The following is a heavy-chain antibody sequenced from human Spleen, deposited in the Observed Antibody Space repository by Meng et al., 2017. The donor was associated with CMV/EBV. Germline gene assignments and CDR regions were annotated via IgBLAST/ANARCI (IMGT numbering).Heavy chain of an antibody. J-gene: IGHJ2*01. CDR2: ISWNSGSI. V-gene: IGHV3-9*03. CDR3: AKTMSRNSAIGEGYFDF. D-gene: IGHD3-10*01. Sequence: GGSLRLSCAASGFTLDDFAMHWVRQAPGKGLEWVSGISWNSGSIGYADSVKGRVTISRDNANNSLFLQIHSLKAEDMAFYYCAKTMSRNSAIGEGYFDFWGRGTLVTVSS. CDR1: GFTLDDFA.